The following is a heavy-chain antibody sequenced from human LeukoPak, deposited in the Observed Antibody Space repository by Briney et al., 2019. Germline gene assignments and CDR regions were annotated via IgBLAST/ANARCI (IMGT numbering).Heavy chain of an antibody. CDR2: INTNTGNP. D-gene: IGHD1-26*01. Sequence: GASVTVSFKASGYTFTSYAMNWVRQAPGQGLGWMGWINTNTGNPTYAQGFTGRFVFSLDTSVSTAYLQISSLKAEDTAVYYCARATLIVGAPGDFDYWGQGTLVTVSS. CDR1: GYTFTSYA. V-gene: IGHV7-4-1*02. CDR3: ARATLIVGAPGDFDY. J-gene: IGHJ4*02.